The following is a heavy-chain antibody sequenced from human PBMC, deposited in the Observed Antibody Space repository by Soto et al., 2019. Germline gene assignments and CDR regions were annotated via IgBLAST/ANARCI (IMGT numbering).Heavy chain of an antibody. CDR1: GGSFSGYY. D-gene: IGHD3-3*01. Sequence: SETLSLTCAVYGGSFSGYYWSWIRQPPGKGLEWIGEINHSGSTNYNPSLKSRVTISVDTSKNQFSLKLSSVTAADTAVYYCARGKPYYDFWRKGYMDVWGKGTTVTVSS. CDR2: INHSGST. J-gene: IGHJ6*03. V-gene: IGHV4-34*01. CDR3: ARGKPYYDFWRKGYMDV.